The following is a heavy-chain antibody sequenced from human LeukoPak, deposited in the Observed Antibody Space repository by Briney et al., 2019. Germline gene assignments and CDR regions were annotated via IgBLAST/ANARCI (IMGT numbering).Heavy chain of an antibody. Sequence: ASVKVSCKASGFTFTRYCIHWVRQAPGQGLEWMGIISPSGETTTYAQKFQGRVTMTRDTSTSTANMELSSLRSEDTAVYYCASPGLAVSGVGGDYWGQGTLVTVSS. V-gene: IGHV1-46*01. CDR1: GFTFTRYC. CDR2: ISPSGETT. D-gene: IGHD1-14*01. CDR3: ASPGLAVSGVGGDY. J-gene: IGHJ4*02.